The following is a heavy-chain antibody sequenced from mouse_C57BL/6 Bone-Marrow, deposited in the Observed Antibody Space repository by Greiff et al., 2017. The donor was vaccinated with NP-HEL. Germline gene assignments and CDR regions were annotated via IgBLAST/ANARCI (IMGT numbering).Heavy chain of an antibody. CDR2: INYDGSST. Sequence: EVHLVESEGGLVQPGSSMKLSCTASGFTFSDYYMAWVRQVPEKGLEWVANINYDGSSTYYLDSLKSRFTISRDNAKNILYLQMSSLKSEDTATYYCARDLDSSGYNAMDYWGQGTSVTVSS. CDR3: ARDLDSSGYNAMDY. D-gene: IGHD3-2*02. V-gene: IGHV5-16*01. J-gene: IGHJ4*01. CDR1: GFTFSDYY.